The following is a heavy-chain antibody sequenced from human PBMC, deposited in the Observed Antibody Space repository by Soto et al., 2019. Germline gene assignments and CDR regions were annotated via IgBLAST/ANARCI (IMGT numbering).Heavy chain of an antibody. CDR2: IYYSGST. J-gene: IGHJ3*02. CDR1: GGSISSYY. D-gene: IGHD4-17*01. CDR3: ARRYGYAFDI. Sequence: PSETLSLTCTVSGGSISSYYWSWIRQPPGKGLERIGYIYYSGSTNYNPSLKSRVTISIDTSKNQFSLKLSSVTAADTAVYYCARRYGYAFDIWGQGTMVTVSS. V-gene: IGHV4-59*01.